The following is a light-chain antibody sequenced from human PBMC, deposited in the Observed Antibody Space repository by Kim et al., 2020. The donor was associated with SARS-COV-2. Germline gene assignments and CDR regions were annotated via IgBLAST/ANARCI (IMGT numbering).Light chain of an antibody. CDR1: QSISIW. Sequence: DIQMTQSPSTVSASVGDRVSITCRASQSISIWLAWFQQKPGTAPKLLIQQASNLQSGVPSRFRGSGSGTEFTLTISSLQPGDSATYYCQHYYAYPLTFGGETKVDIK. J-gene: IGKJ4*01. V-gene: IGKV1-5*03. CDR2: QAS. CDR3: QHYYAYPLT.